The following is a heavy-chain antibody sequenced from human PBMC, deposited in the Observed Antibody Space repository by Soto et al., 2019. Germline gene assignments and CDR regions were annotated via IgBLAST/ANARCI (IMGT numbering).Heavy chain of an antibody. Sequence: PSETLSLTCAVYGGSFSGYYWSWIRQPPGKGLEWIGEINHSGSTNYNPSLKSRVTISVDTPKNQFSLKLSSVTAADTAVYYCARDAQGGSGYGVTLYMDVWGKGTTVTVSS. J-gene: IGHJ6*03. CDR3: ARDAQGGSGYGVTLYMDV. CDR1: GGSFSGYY. V-gene: IGHV4-34*01. CDR2: INHSGST. D-gene: IGHD5-12*01.